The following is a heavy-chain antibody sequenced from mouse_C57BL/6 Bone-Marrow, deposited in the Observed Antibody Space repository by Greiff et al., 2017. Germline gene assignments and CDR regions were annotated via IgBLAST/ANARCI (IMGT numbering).Heavy chain of an antibody. CDR3: ARLELDGSSGYWYCDV. CDR1: GYTFTSYD. D-gene: IGHD1-1*01. V-gene: IGHV1-85*01. J-gene: IGHJ1*03. CDR2: IYPRDGST. Sequence: QVQLKQSGPELVKPGASVKLSCKASGYTFTSYDINWVKQRPGQGLEWIGWIYPRDGSTKYNEKFKGKATLTVDTSSSTAYMELHSKTSENSAVYVCARLELDGSSGYWYCDVWGTGKTVTGTS.